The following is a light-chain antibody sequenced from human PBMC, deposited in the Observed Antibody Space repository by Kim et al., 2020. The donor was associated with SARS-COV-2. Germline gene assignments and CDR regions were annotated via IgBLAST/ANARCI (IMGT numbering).Light chain of an antibody. V-gene: IGKV3-20*01. CDR1: QSVTSNS. CDR2: GAS. Sequence: PGERATLSCRASQSVTSNSLAWYQQRPGQAPRLLIYGASSRATGIPDRFSGSGSGTDFTLTISRLEPEDFAVYYCQQYGTSPLTFGGGTKVDIK. CDR3: QQYGTSPLT. J-gene: IGKJ4*01.